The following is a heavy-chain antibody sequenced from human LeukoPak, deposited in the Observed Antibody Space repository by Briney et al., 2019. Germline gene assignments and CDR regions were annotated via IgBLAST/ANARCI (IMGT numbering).Heavy chain of an antibody. CDR3: AIFDFLFGEIDNWFDP. Sequence: GESLKISCKGSGYNFTIYWIGWVRQMPGKGLGLVGVIYPGDSDTRYSPSFQGQVTISADKAISTAYLQWSSLKASDTAMYYCAIFDFLFGEIDNWFDPWGQGTLVTVSS. D-gene: IGHD3-3*01. CDR1: GYNFTIYW. CDR2: IYPGDSDT. V-gene: IGHV5-51*01. J-gene: IGHJ5*02.